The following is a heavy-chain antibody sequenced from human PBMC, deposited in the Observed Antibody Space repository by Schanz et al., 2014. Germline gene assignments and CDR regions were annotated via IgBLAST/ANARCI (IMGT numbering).Heavy chain of an antibody. J-gene: IGHJ4*02. D-gene: IGHD6-13*01. V-gene: IGHV1-69*06. CDR2: IIPNLGSA. CDR1: GGTFSNYA. Sequence: QVQLVQSGAEVKKPGSSVKVSCKASGGTFSNYAISWVRQAPGQGLEWMGGIIPNLGSANYAQKLQGRVTMTTDTSTSTAYMELRSLKSDDTSMYYCARAQAAAVDWGQGTLVTVSS. CDR3: ARAQAAAVD.